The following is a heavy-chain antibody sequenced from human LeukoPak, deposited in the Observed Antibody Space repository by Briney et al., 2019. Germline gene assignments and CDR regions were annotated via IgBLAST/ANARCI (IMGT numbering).Heavy chain of an antibody. CDR2: IIPILGIA. D-gene: IGHD5-12*01. J-gene: IGHJ4*02. CDR3: ARSSGVDSGYGPAENYFDY. Sequence: SVKVSCKASGGTFSSYAISWVRQAPGQGLEWMGRIIPILGIANYAQKFQGRVTITADKSTSTAYMELSSLRSEDTAVYYCARSSGVDSGYGPAENYFDYWGQGTLVTVSS. CDR1: GGTFSSYA. V-gene: IGHV1-69*04.